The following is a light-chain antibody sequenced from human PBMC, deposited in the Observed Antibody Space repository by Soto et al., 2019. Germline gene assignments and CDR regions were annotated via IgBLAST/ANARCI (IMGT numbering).Light chain of an antibody. CDR2: GAS. J-gene: IGKJ2*01. Sequence: EIGLTQSQGTLSLSPGERATLSCRASQSVINSYLAWYQQNPGQAPRLLIYGASSRATGIPDRFSGSGSGTDFTLTISSLEPEDFAVYYCQQYGSSPRYTFGQGTKLEIK. CDR3: QQYGSSPRYT. CDR1: QSVINSY. V-gene: IGKV3-20*01.